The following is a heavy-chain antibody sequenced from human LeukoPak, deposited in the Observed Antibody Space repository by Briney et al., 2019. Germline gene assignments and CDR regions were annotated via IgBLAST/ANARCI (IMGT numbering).Heavy chain of an antibody. J-gene: IGHJ5*02. D-gene: IGHD2-2*02. CDR1: GFTFSDYY. V-gene: IGHV3-11*01. CDR3: AKFIVVVPAAIPGSGWFDP. CDR2: ISSSGSTI. Sequence: GGSLRLSCAASGFTFSDYYMSWIRQAPGKGLEWVSYISSSGSTIYYADSVKGRFTISRDNAKNSLYLQMNSLRAEDTAVYYWAKFIVVVPAAIPGSGWFDPWGQGTLVTVSS.